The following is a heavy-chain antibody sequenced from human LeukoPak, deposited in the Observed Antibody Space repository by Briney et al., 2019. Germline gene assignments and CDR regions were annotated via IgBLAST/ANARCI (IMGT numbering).Heavy chain of an antibody. CDR3: AKDYEVAVAGLFDY. V-gene: IGHV3-48*01. CDR1: GFTFSSYS. D-gene: IGHD6-19*01. J-gene: IGHJ4*02. Sequence: GGSLRLSCAASGFTFSSYSMNWVRQAPGKGLEWVSYISSSSSTIYYADSVKGRFTISRDNSKNTLYLQMNSLRAEDTAVYYCAKDYEVAVAGLFDYWGQGTLVTVSS. CDR2: ISSSSSTI.